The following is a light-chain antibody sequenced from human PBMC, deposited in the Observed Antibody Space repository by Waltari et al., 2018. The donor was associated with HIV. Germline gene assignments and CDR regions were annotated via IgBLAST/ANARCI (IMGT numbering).Light chain of an antibody. V-gene: IGKV2-24*01. CDR1: QSLVHRDGDTH. CDR2: KIS. J-gene: IGKJ1*01. Sequence: DIVMTQSPPSLPVTVGQPASISCRSGQSLVHRDGDTHLSWLQQRPGQPPRLLLYKISNRFSGVPDRFRGSGAGTDFTLHISRVEPEDVGVYYCMQGSEFPGTFGQGTTLEI. CDR3: MQGSEFPGT.